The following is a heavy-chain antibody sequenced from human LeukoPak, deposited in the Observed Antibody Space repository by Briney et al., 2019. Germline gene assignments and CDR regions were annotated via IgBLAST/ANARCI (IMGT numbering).Heavy chain of an antibody. CDR1: GFTFGNYA. J-gene: IGHJ4*02. V-gene: IGHV3-20*04. CDR2: INWNGGST. D-gene: IGHD6-19*01. CDR3: ARSSVAGFDY. Sequence: PGGSLRLSCAASGFTFGNYAMSWVRQAPGKGLEWVSGINWNGGSTGYVDSVKGQFTISRDNSKNSLYLQMNSLRAEDTALYYCARSSVAGFDYWGQGTLVTVSS.